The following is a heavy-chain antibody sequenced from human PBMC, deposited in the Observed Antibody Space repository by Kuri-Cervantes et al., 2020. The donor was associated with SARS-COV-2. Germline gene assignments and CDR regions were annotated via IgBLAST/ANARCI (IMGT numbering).Heavy chain of an antibody. D-gene: IGHD6-13*01. CDR2: ISSSSSTI. CDR1: GFTFSSYS. V-gene: IGHV3-48*01. Sequence: GESLKISCAASGFTFSSYSMNWVRQAPGKGLEWVSYISSSSSTIYYADSVKGRLTISRDNSKNTLYLQMNSLRAEDTAVYYCAREGAYSSSWYKPLDYWGQGTLVTVSS. CDR3: AREGAYSSSWYKPLDY. J-gene: IGHJ4*02.